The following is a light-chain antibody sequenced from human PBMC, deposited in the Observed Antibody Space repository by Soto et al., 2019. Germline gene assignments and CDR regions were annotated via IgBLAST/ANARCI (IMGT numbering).Light chain of an antibody. Sequence: DNVMTQSPDSLAVSLGERATINCRSSQSVLYSSNSKNYIAWYQQKAGQPPRLLIYWASTRESGVPDRFSGSGSGTDFTLTISSLQAEDVAFYYCQQYYSNPTFGQGTKVEIK. CDR3: QQYYSNPT. CDR2: WAS. V-gene: IGKV4-1*01. J-gene: IGKJ1*01. CDR1: QSVLYSSNSKNY.